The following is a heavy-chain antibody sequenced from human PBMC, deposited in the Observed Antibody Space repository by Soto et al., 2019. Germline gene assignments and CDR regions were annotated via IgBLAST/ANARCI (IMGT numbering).Heavy chain of an antibody. CDR2: ISGSGGST. D-gene: IGHD3-10*01. V-gene: IGHV3-23*01. CDR1: GFTFSSYA. J-gene: IGHJ4*02. Sequence: PGGSLRLSCAASGFTFSSYAMSWVRQAPGKGLEWVSAISGSGGSTYYADSVKGRFTISRDNSKNTLYLQMNSLRAEDTAVYYCAKENVLLWFGQDQAFDYWGQGTLVTVSS. CDR3: AKENVLLWFGQDQAFDY.